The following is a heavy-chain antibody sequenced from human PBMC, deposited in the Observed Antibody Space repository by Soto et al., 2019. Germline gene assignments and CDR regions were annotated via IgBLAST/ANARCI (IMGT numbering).Heavy chain of an antibody. CDR3: AKGTSMSSYYYGMDV. CDR1: GFTFSSYA. D-gene: IGHD2-21*01. V-gene: IGHV3-23*01. J-gene: IGHJ6*02. Sequence: PVGSLRLSCAASGFTFSSYAMSWVRQAPGKGLEWVSAISGSGGSTYYADSVKGRFTISRDNSKNTLYLQMNSLRAEDTAVYYCAKGTSMSSYYYGMDVWGQGTTVTVSS. CDR2: ISGSGGST.